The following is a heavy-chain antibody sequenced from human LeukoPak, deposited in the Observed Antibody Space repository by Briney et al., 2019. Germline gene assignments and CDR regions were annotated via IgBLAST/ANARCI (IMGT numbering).Heavy chain of an antibody. Sequence: ASVKVSCKSSGFTFTDHYLHWVRQGPGQGLEWMGYIGPHSTFTSSPQEFQGRVTMTRDASLSTAYMELTRLTSDDTAVYYCVREGEGPLSKDFDYWGQGTLVTASS. V-gene: IGHV1-2*02. CDR1: GFTFTDHY. D-gene: IGHD2/OR15-2a*01. J-gene: IGHJ4*02. CDR3: VREGEGPLSKDFDY. CDR2: IGPHSTFT.